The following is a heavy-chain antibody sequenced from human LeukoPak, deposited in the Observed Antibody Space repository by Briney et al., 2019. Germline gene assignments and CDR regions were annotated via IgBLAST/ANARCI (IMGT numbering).Heavy chain of an antibody. D-gene: IGHD4-11*01. CDR2: IYSGGET. CDR3: VRDYSNFVQGD. Sequence: SETLSLTCTVSGDSISSSHYYWGWIRQSPGKGLEWIGSIYSGGETHYNPSLNSRVTIFLDASKNRFSLNLISVTATDTAVYYCVRDYSNFVQGDWGQGTLVTVSS. V-gene: IGHV4-39*02. CDR1: GDSISSSHYY. J-gene: IGHJ4*02.